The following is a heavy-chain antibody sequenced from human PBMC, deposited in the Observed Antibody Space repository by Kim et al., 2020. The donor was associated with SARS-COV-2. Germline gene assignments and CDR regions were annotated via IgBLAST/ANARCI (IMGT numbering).Heavy chain of an antibody. V-gene: IGHV5-51*01. CDR2: T. CDR3: ARREGFGLDV. Sequence: TRDSPSFQGQVTISADKSISTAYLQWSSLKASDTAIYYCARREGFGLDVWGQGTTVTVSS. J-gene: IGHJ6*02.